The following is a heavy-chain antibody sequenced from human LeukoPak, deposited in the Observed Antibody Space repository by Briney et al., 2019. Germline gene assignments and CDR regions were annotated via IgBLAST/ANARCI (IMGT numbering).Heavy chain of an antibody. D-gene: IGHD2-15*01. CDR1: GDTISSYY. CDR3: ARGYCSGGSCYDYYYYYMDV. Sequence: SETLSLTCTVSGDTISSYYWRWLRQPPGKGREGFGYIYYSGSTNYNPSLKSRVTLSVDTSQTQFSLKLSSVTATDTAVYYCARGYCSGGSCYDYYYYYMDVWGKGTTVTVYS. CDR2: IYYSGST. V-gene: IGHV4-59*01. J-gene: IGHJ6*03.